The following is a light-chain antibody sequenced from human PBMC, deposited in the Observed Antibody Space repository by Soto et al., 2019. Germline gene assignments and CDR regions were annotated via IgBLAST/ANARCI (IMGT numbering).Light chain of an antibody. CDR1: QSISSY. CDR3: QQRNNWPPAT. Sequence: DIQMTQSPSSLSASVGDRVTITCRASQSISSYLNWYQQKPGKAPKLLIYDASNRATGVPARFSGSGSGTDFTLSISSLEPEDFAVYYCQQRNNWPPATFGGGTKVEIK. V-gene: IGKV1-39*01. CDR2: DAS. J-gene: IGKJ4*01.